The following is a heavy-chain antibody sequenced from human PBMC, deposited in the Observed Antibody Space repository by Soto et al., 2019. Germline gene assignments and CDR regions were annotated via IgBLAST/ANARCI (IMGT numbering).Heavy chain of an antibody. Sequence: EVQLVESGGGLVKPGGSLRLSCAASGFSFSTSTMNWVRQAPGKGLEFVSSIGRTGIDRYYIDSVKGRFTISRDNSQNSLYLQMNSLRAEDTALYYCVCDYIRRYWGQGTLVTVSS. CDR1: GFSFSTST. J-gene: IGHJ4*02. CDR2: IGRTGIDR. D-gene: IGHD5-12*01. CDR3: VCDYIRRY. V-gene: IGHV3-21*01.